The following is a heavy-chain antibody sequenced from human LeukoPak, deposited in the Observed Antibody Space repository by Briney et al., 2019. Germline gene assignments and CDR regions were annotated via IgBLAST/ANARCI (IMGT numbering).Heavy chain of an antibody. CDR3: AKLFHWFYFDY. D-gene: IGHD3-9*01. V-gene: IGHV3-30-3*02. CDR2: ISYDGSNK. CDR1: GFTFSSYA. J-gene: IGHJ4*02. Sequence: PGRSLRLSCAASGFTFSSYAMHWVRQAPGKGLDWVAVISYDGSNKYYADSVKGRFTISRDNSKNTLYLQMNSLRAEDTAVYYCAKLFHWFYFDYWGQGTLVTVSS.